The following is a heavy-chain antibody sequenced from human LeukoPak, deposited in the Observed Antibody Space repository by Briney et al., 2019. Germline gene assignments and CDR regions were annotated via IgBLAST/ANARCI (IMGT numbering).Heavy chain of an antibody. J-gene: IGHJ5*02. CDR1: GGSISSSNW. CDR2: IYHSRST. D-gene: IGHD3-3*01. V-gene: IGHV4-4*02. Sequence: SETLSLTCAVSGGSISSSNWWSWIRQPPGKGLEWIGEIYHSRSTNYNPSLKSRVTISVDTSKNQFSLKLSSVTAADTAVYYCARDHGGFWSGSNWFDPWGQGTLVTVSS. CDR3: ARDHGGFWSGSNWFDP.